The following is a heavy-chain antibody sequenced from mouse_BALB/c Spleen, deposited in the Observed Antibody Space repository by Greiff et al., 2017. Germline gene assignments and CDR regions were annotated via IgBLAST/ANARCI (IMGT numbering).Heavy chain of an antibody. D-gene: IGHD2-1*01. J-gene: IGHJ3*01. CDR1: GYTFTSYW. V-gene: IGHV1-5*01. CDR3: TRDGNLAWFAY. CDR2: IYPGNSDT. Sequence: VQLQQSGTVLARPGASVKMSCKASGYTFTSYWMHWVKQRPGQGLEWIGAIYPGNSDTSSNQKFKGKAKLTAVTSTSTAYMELSSLTNEDSAVYYCTRDGNLAWFAYWGQGTLVTVSA.